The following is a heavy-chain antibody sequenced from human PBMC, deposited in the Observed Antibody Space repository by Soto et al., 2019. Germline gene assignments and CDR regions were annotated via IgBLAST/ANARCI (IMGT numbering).Heavy chain of an antibody. J-gene: IGHJ4*02. V-gene: IGHV1-18*01. CDR3: ARGSYYYDSSGLSAFDY. Sequence: ASVKVSCKASGGTFSSCTISWVRQAPGQGLEWMGRISAYNGITNYAQKFQGRVTMTTDTSTSTAYMELRSLRSDDTAVYYCARGSYYYDSSGLSAFDYWGQGTLVTVSS. CDR2: ISAYNGIT. CDR1: GGTFSSCT. D-gene: IGHD3-22*01.